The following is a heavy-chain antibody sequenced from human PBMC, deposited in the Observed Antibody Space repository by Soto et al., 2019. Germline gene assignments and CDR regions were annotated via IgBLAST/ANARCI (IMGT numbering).Heavy chain of an antibody. J-gene: IGHJ4*02. Sequence: QVQLVESGGGVVHPGRSLRLSCAASGFNFRNYAMHWVRQAPGKGLEWVAVIWSDGSEKYYGASVKGRVTISRDNFKNTVSLQMNSLRGEDTAIYYCTRDIGGKGAYWGPGTLVTVSS. CDR2: IWSDGSEK. V-gene: IGHV3-33*01. CDR3: TRDIGGKGAY. CDR1: GFNFRNYA. D-gene: IGHD3-10*01.